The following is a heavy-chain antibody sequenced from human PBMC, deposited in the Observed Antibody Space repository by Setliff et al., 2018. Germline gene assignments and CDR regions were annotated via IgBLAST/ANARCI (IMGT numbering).Heavy chain of an antibody. V-gene: IGHV3-48*03. Sequence: PGGSLRLSCAVSGFTFSNHGMNWVRQAPGKGLEWVSYISSSGYTIYYANSVKGRFSISRDDALNSLFLEMNSLRVDDTAIYYCARGKDYSDGSGYPIFQHWGQGTPVTVSS. CDR3: ARGKDYSDGSGYPIFQH. CDR2: ISSSGYTI. CDR1: GFTFSNHG. D-gene: IGHD3-22*01. J-gene: IGHJ1*01.